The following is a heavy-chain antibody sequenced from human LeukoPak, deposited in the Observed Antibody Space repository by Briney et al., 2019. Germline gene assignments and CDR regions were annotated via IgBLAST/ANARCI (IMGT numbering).Heavy chain of an antibody. CDR3: VRGGKYYYDCNGYYPHFDH. CDR1: GFPFSVYW. V-gene: IGHV3-7*01. J-gene: IGHJ4*02. D-gene: IGHD3-22*01. Sequence: PGGSLRLSCAASGFPFSVYWMSWVRQAPGKGLEWVARIKQDGSESTYMESVKGRFTISRDNAGNSLFLQMSSLRAEDTAVYYCVRGGKYYYDCNGYYPHFDHWGQGTLVTVSS. CDR2: IKQDGSES.